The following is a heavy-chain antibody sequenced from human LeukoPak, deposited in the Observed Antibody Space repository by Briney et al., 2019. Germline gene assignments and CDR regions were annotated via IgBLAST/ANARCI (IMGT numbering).Heavy chain of an antibody. V-gene: IGHV4-34*01. Sequence: PSATLSLTCAVYGGSFSGYYWTWIRPSPGKGLEWIGEINPVEGTYYNPSLKSRLTISRDTSKNQFSLRLSSVTAADTAVYYCARGRQEISMILVVMTGVSYYLDVWGKGTTVTVS. J-gene: IGHJ6*03. CDR3: ARGRQEISMILVVMTGVSYYLDV. D-gene: IGHD3-22*01. CDR2: INPVEGT. CDR1: GGSFSGYY.